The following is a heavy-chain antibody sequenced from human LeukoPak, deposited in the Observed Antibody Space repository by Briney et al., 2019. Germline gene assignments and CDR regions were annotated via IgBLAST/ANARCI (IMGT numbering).Heavy chain of an antibody. V-gene: IGHV3-21*01. CDR2: ISSSNNYI. CDR3: ARRSPTYYFDY. CDR1: AFTFSNDN. Sequence: PGGSLRLSCAASAFTFSNDNRNWVRQAPGKGLEWVSSISSSNNYIYYADSVKGRFTISRDNAKNSLYLQMNSLRAEDTAVYYCARRSPTYYFDYWGQGTPVTVSS. J-gene: IGHJ4*02.